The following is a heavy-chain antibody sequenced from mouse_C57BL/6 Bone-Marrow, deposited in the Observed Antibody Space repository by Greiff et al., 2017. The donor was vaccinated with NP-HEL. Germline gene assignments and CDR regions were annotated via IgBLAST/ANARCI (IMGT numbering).Heavy chain of an antibody. CDR1: GYTFTSYW. V-gene: IGHV1-55*01. J-gene: IGHJ1*03. CDR3: AREGYGSSYWGWYFDV. D-gene: IGHD1-1*01. CDR2: IYPGSGST. Sequence: QVQLQQPGAELVKPGASVKMSCKASGYTFTSYWMTWVKQRPGQGLEWIGDIYPGSGSTNYNEKFKSKATLTVDTSSSTAYMQLSSLTSEDSAVYYCAREGYGSSYWGWYFDVWGTGTTVTVSS.